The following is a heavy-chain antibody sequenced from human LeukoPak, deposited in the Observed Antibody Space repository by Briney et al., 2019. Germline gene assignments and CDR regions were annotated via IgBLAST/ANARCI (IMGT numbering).Heavy chain of an antibody. CDR1: GGSFGNYA. D-gene: IGHD3-22*01. CDR2: IIPSLGTT. J-gene: IGHJ4*02. V-gene: IGHV1-69*04. Sequence: SVKVSCTASGGSFGNYAINWVRQAPGQGLEWMGRIIPSLGTTTYAQRLQGRVTITADKFTATAYMELSSLRSEDTAIYYCARGSSSGYWGMGPPFDFWGQGTLVTVSS. CDR3: ARGSSSGYWGMGPPFDF.